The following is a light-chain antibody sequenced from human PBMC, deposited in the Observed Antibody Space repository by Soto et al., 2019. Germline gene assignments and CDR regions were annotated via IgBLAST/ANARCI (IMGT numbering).Light chain of an antibody. CDR1: QSVLYSSNNKNY. Sequence: DIVMTQSPDSLAVSLGERATINCKSSQSVLYSSNNKNYLAWYQQKPGQTPKLLIYWASTRESGVPDRFSGSGSGTDFTLTISSLQAEDVAVYYCQQYYSTPRLTFGPGTKVDIK. J-gene: IGKJ3*01. CDR3: QQYYSTPRLT. CDR2: WAS. V-gene: IGKV4-1*01.